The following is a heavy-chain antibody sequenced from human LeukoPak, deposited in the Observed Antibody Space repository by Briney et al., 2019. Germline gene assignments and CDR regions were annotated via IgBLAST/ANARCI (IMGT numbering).Heavy chain of an antibody. D-gene: IGHD4-17*01. V-gene: IGHV3-11*04. J-gene: IGHJ4*02. CDR3: ARDRTTVTTRSRYFDY. CDR1: GFTFSDYY. Sequence: GGSLRPSCAASGFTFSDYYMSWIRQAPGKGLEWVSYISSTGSSIYYTDSVKGRFTISRDNAKNSLYLQMNSLRAEDTAVYYCARDRTTVTTRSRYFDYWGQGTLVTVSS. CDR2: ISSTGSSI.